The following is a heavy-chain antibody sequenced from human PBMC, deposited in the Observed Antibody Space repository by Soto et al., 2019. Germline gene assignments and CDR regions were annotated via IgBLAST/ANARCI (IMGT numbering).Heavy chain of an antibody. J-gene: IGHJ5*02. CDR2: IYHSGST. V-gene: IGHV4-4*02. D-gene: IGHD3-22*01. Sequence: SETLSLTCAVSGGSISSSNWWSWVRQPPGKGLEWIGEIYHSGSTNYNPSLKSRVTISVDKSKNQFSLKLSSVTAADTAVYYCARMDYYDSSGYENWFDPWGQGTLVTVSS. CDR3: ARMDYYDSSGYENWFDP. CDR1: GGSISSSNW.